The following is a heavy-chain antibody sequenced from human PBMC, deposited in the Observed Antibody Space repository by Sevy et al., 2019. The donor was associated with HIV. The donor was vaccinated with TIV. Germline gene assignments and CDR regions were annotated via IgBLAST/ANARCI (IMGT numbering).Heavy chain of an antibody. Sequence: GGSLRLSCAVSRFTFSNYGMHWVRQAPGKGLEWVALISYDGSNKHYADSVKGRFTISRDNVKNTLSLDMNSLRAEDTAIYYCAKDAGTYYLTYYFDFWGQGTLVTVSS. CDR3: AKDAGTYYLTYYFDF. CDR2: ISYDGSNK. CDR1: RFTFSNYG. J-gene: IGHJ4*02. D-gene: IGHD1-26*01. V-gene: IGHV3-33*05.